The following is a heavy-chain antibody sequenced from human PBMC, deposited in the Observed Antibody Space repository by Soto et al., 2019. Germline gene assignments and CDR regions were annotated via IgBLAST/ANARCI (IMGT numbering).Heavy chain of an antibody. V-gene: IGHV1-3*01. Sequence: ASVKVSCKASGYTFTSYAMHWVRQAPGQRLEWMGWINAGNGNTKYSQKFQGRVTMTTDTSTSTAYMELRSLRSDDTAVYYCARDRSSTRTDYALDYWGQGALVTVSS. D-gene: IGHD2-2*01. CDR2: INAGNGNT. CDR1: GYTFTSYA. CDR3: ARDRSSTRTDYALDY. J-gene: IGHJ4*02.